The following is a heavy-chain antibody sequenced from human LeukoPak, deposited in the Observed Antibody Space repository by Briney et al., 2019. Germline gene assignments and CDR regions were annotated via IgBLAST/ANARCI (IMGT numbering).Heavy chain of an antibody. V-gene: IGHV3-15*01. J-gene: IGHJ4*02. Sequence: GGSLRLSCAASGFTVSSNYMSWVRQAPGKGLEWVGRIKGKTDGGTTDYAAPVKGRFTISRDDSKNTLYLQMNSLKTEDTAVYYCTTVPGYWGQGTLVTVSS. CDR3: TTVPGY. CDR2: IKGKTDGGTT. CDR1: GFTVSSNY.